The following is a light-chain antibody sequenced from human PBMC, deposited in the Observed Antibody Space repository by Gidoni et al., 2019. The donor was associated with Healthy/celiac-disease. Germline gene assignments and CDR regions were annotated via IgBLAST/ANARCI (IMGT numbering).Light chain of an antibody. CDR3: QQSYSTPQLT. J-gene: IGKJ4*01. Sequence: IQLTQSPSSLSASVGDRVTITCRASQSISSYLNGYQQKPGKAPKLLIYAASSLQSGVPSRFSGSGSGTDFTLTISSLQPEDFATYYCQQSYSTPQLTFXGXTKVEIK. V-gene: IGKV1-39*01. CDR2: AAS. CDR1: QSISSY.